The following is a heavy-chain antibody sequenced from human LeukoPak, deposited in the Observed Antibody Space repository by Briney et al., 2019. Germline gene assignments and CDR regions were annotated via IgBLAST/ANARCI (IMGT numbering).Heavy chain of an antibody. V-gene: IGHV1-46*01. CDR1: GYTFTSYY. CDR3: ARHYYDSSGYYYRYNWFDP. D-gene: IGHD3-22*01. J-gene: IGHJ5*02. Sequence: ASVKVSCKASGYTFTSYYMHWVRQAPGQGLEWMGLINPTGGSTGYAQKFQGRVTMTRDMSTSTDYMELSSLRSEDTAIYYCARHYYDSSGYYYRYNWFDPWGQGTLVTVSS. CDR2: INPTGGST.